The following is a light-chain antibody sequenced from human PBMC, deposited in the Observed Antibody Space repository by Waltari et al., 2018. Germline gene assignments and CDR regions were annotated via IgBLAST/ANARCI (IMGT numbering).Light chain of an antibody. CDR1: QSIRSD. J-gene: IGKJ1*01. V-gene: IGKV1-5*03. Sequence: DIQMTQSPSTLSASVGDRVTITCRASQSIRSDLAWYQQKPGRAPKLLIYKAFTLESGVPSMFSGSGSGTEFTLTISSLQPDDFATYYCQQYNLYSLTFGQGTKVDI. CDR3: QQYNLYSLT. CDR2: KAF.